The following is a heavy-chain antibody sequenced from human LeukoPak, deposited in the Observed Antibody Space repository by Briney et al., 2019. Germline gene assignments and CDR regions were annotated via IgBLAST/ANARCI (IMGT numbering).Heavy chain of an antibody. Sequence: GGSLRLSCAVSGFTLGSYWMHWVRQAPGQGLAWVSLVKTDGSSTTYAESVKGRFTISKDNAKNTLYLQMNGLRAEDTAVYYCARELGVGVIGDAFDIWGQGTVVTVSS. J-gene: IGHJ3*02. CDR1: GFTLGSYW. CDR3: ARELGVGVIGDAFDI. CDR2: VKTDGSST. V-gene: IGHV3-74*01. D-gene: IGHD3-22*01.